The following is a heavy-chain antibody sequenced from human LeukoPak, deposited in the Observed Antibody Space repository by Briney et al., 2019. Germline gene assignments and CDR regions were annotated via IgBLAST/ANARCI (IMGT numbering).Heavy chain of an antibody. CDR1: GDSISSHKW. V-gene: IGHV4-4*02. Sequence: PSETLSLTCTVSGDSISSHKWWWCWVRQPPGKGLEWIGEISHSGSPSYNPSLKSRVPLAADMSNNQLPLSLTPVTAADTAVYYCARGANYNWDSWGQGTLVTVSS. CDR2: ISHSGSP. J-gene: IGHJ4*02. D-gene: IGHD1-20*01. CDR3: ARGANYNWDS.